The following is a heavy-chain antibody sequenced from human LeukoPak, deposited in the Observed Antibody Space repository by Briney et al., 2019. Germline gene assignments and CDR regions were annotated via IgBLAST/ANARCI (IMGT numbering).Heavy chain of an antibody. J-gene: IGHJ5*02. V-gene: IGHV4-4*07. CDR2: IYTSGST. CDR3: ARDVDTAMAENWFDP. D-gene: IGHD5-18*01. CDR1: GGSISSYY. Sequence: PSETLFLTCTVSGGSISSYYWSWIRQPAGKGLEWIGRIYTSGSTNYNPSLKSRVTMSVDTSKNQFSLKLSSVTAADTAVYYCARDVDTAMAENWFDPWGQGTLVTVSS.